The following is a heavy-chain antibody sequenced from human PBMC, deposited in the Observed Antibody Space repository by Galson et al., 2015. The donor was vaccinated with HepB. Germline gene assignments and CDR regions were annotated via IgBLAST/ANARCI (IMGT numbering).Heavy chain of an antibody. D-gene: IGHD6-19*01. V-gene: IGHV3-30*04. Sequence: SLRLSCAASGFTFSSYAMHWVRQAPGKGLEWVAVISYDGSNKYYADSVKGRFTISRDNSKNTLYLQMNSLRAEDTAVYYCAREPSPYGWYSFDYWGQGTLVTVSS. CDR2: ISYDGSNK. CDR3: AREPSPYGWYSFDY. J-gene: IGHJ4*02. CDR1: GFTFSSYA.